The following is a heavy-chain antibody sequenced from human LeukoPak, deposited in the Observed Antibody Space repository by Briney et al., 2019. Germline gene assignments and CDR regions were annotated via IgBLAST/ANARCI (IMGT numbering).Heavy chain of an antibody. J-gene: IGHJ4*02. D-gene: IGHD1-26*01. Sequence: GGSLRLSCAASGLTFSSYAMNWVRQAPGKGLEWVSTISYSGGSTYYVDSVKGRFTISRDNSENTLYLQLNSLRAEDTAVYYCAKAASGSYLYYFDYWGQGTLVTVSS. V-gene: IGHV3-23*01. CDR1: GLTFSSYA. CDR2: ISYSGGST. CDR3: AKAASGSYLYYFDY.